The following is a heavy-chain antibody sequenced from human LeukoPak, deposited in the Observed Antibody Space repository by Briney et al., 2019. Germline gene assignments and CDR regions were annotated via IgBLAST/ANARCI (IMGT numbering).Heavy chain of an antibody. J-gene: IGHJ4*02. CDR2: ISWDGGNT. CDR1: GFAFGHYT. D-gene: IGHD3-10*01. CDR3: AKDMAAYYYASGNIDY. Sequence: PGGSLRLSCAASGFAFGHYTMHWVRQAPGKGLGWVSLISWDGGNTYYADSVKGRFTISRDNSKNSLYLQMNSLRAEDTALYYCAKDMAAYYYASGNIDYWGQGTLVTVSS. V-gene: IGHV3-43*01.